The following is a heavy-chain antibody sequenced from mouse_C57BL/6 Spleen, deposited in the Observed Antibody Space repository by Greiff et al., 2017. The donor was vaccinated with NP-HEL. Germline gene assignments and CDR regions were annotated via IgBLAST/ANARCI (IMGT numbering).Heavy chain of an antibody. Sequence: EVKLVESVAELVRPGASVKLSCTASGFNIKNTYMHWVKQRPEQGLEWIGRIDPANGNTKYAPKFQGKATITADTSSNTAYLQLSSLTSEDTAIYYCAREGSYYYGSGPYWYFDVWGTGTTVTVSS. CDR1: GFNIKNTY. J-gene: IGHJ1*03. CDR2: IDPANGNT. V-gene: IGHV14-3*01. D-gene: IGHD1-1*01. CDR3: AREGSYYYGSGPYWYFDV.